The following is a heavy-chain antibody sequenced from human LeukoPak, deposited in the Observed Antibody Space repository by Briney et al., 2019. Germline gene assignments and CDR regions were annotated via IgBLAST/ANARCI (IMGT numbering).Heavy chain of an antibody. V-gene: IGHV3-23*01. CDR2: ISGSGGST. Sequence: PGGSLRLSCAASGFTFSSYAMSWVRQAPGKGLEWVSAISGSGGSTYYADSVKGRFTISRDNSKDTLYLQMNSLRAEDTAVYYCAKDLSSSRPGKIDYWGQGTLVTVSS. J-gene: IGHJ4*02. CDR3: AKDLSSSRPGKIDY. D-gene: IGHD6-13*01. CDR1: GFTFSSYA.